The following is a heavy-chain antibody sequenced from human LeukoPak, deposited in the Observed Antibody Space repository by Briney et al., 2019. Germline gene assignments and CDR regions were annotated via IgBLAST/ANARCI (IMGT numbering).Heavy chain of an antibody. CDR3: ATYYYGSGSYSHDY. CDR2: ISGSGGST. Sequence: GGSLRLSCAASGFTFSSYAMSWVRQAPGKGLEWVSAISGSGGSTYDADSVKGRFTISRDNSKNTLYLQMNSLRAEDTAVYYCATYYYGSGSYSHDYWGQGTLVTVSS. V-gene: IGHV3-23*01. D-gene: IGHD3-10*01. J-gene: IGHJ4*02. CDR1: GFTFSSYA.